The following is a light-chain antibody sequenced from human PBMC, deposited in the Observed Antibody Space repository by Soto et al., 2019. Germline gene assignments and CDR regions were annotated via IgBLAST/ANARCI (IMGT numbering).Light chain of an antibody. V-gene: IGKV4-1*01. CDR2: WAS. J-gene: IGKJ4*01. Sequence: DIVMTQSSDSLAVSLGERATINYKSSQSVLYSSNNKNYIAWYQQKPGQPPKLLIYWASTRESGVPDRFSGSGSGTDFTLTISSLQAEDVAVYYCQQYYTTPLTFGGGTKVEIK. CDR1: QSVLYSSNNKNY. CDR3: QQYYTTPLT.